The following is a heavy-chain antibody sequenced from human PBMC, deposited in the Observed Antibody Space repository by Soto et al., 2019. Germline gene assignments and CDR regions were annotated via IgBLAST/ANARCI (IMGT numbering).Heavy chain of an antibody. CDR2: INTNSGVT. V-gene: IGHV1-2*02. D-gene: IGHD3-22*01. CDR3: AREVSYYDTRGFDP. Sequence: ASVKVSCKASGYIFTVYYLHCVRQSPLQGLEWMGWINTNSGVTNYAQNFQGRVTMTRDTSTTTAYMELSRLTSDDAAVYYCAREVSYYDTRGFDPWGQGTLVTVSS. CDR1: GYIFTVYY. J-gene: IGHJ5*02.